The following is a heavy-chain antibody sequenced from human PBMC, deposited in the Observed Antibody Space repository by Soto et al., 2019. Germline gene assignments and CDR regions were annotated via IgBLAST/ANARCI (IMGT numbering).Heavy chain of an antibody. CDR1: GGSIDYFY. CDR2: ISDSGRT. J-gene: IGHJ6*02. V-gene: IGHV4-59*03. Sequence: ETLSLTCSVSGGSIDYFYWTWVRQAPGKGLEWIGDISDSGRTKYNPSLRSRVTISVDTSKNQFSLTLSSVTAADTAVYYCAGGMDVWGQGTTVTVSS. CDR3: AGGMDV.